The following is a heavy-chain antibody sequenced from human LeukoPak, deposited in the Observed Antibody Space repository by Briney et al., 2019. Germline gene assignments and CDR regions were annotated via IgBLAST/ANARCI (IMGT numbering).Heavy chain of an antibody. V-gene: IGHV4-59*01. Sequence: SETLSLTCAVYGGSFSGYYWSWIRQPPGKGLEWIGYIYYSGSTNYNPSLKSRVTISVDTSKNRFSLKLSSVTAADTAVYYCARTTVTGTTLLDWGQGTLVTVSS. D-gene: IGHD4-17*01. CDR3: ARTTVTGTTLLD. J-gene: IGHJ4*02. CDR2: IYYSGST. CDR1: GGSFSGYY.